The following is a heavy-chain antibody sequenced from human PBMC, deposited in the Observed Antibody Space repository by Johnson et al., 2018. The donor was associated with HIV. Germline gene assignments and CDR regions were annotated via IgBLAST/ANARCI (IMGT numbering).Heavy chain of an antibody. Sequence: EVQLVESGGGLVQPGGSLRLSCAASGFTVRSNYMSWVRQAPGKGLEWVSVIYSGGSTYYADSVKGRFTISRDNSKNTLYLQMNSLSTEDTAVYYCAKDLTYYNFWSGYWGDAFDIWGQGTMVTVSS. CDR2: IYSGGST. V-gene: IGHV3-66*01. CDR3: AKDLTYYNFWSGYWGDAFDI. J-gene: IGHJ3*02. CDR1: GFTVRSNY. D-gene: IGHD3-3*01.